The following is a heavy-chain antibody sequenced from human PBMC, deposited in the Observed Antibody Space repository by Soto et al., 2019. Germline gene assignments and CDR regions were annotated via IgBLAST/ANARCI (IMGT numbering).Heavy chain of an antibody. J-gene: IGHJ3*02. V-gene: IGHV5-51*01. CDR2: IYPGDSDT. CDR3: ARQAGAVAADDAFDI. CDR1: GYSFTSYW. D-gene: IGHD6-19*01. Sequence: PGESLKISCKGSGYSFTSYWIGWVRQMPGKGLEWMGIIYPGDSDTRYSPSFQGQVTISADKSISTAYLQWSSLKASDTAMYYYARQAGAVAADDAFDIWGQGTMVTVSS.